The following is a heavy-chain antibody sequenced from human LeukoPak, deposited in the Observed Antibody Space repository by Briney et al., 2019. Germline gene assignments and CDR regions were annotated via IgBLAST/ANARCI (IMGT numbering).Heavy chain of an antibody. J-gene: IGHJ4*02. CDR3: ATLHCSGGSCYPSYFDY. V-gene: IGHV3-23*01. CDR2: ISGSGGST. D-gene: IGHD2-15*01. Sequence: RPGGSLRLSCAASGFTFSSYAMSWVRQAPGKGLEWVSAISGSGGSTYYADSVKGRFTISRDNSKNTLYLQMNSLRAEDTAVYYCATLHCSGGSCYPSYFDYWGQGTLVTVSS. CDR1: GFTFSSYA.